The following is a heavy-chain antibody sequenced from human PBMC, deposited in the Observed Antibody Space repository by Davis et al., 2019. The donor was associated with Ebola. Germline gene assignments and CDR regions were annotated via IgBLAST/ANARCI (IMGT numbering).Heavy chain of an antibody. Sequence: SVKVSCKASGGTFTNYVISWVRQAPGQGLEWMGRIIPIFGLANYAQKSQGRVTITADKSANTAYMELTSLRSEDTAVYYCASSSTPPAIEYYDYALDVWGQGTTVTVSS. D-gene: IGHD2/OR15-2a*01. CDR1: GGTFTNYV. V-gene: IGHV1-69*04. CDR2: IIPIFGLA. J-gene: IGHJ6*02. CDR3: ASSSTPPAIEYYDYALDV.